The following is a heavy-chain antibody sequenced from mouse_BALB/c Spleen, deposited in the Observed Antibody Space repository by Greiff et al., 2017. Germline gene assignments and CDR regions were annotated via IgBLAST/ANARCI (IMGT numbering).Heavy chain of an antibody. Sequence: VQPQQSGAELVKPWASVKLSRSAFGFNIKDIYMHWVKQRPEQGLEWIGRIDTANGNTKYDTKFQGKATITADTSSNTAYLQLSSLASEDPAVYYGGRHCWGYWGQGTLVTVSA. J-gene: IGHJ3*01. V-gene: IGHV14-3*02. CDR3: GRHCWGY. CDR1: GFNIKDIY. CDR2: IDTANGNT.